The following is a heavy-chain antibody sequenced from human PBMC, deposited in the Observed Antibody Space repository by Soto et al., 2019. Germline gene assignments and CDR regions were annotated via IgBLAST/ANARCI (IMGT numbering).Heavy chain of an antibody. CDR3: ASRYGGTLDY. CDR1: GGSISSYY. V-gene: IGHV4-59*08. Sequence: QVQLQESGPGLVKPSETLSLTCTVSGGSISSYYWSWIRQPPGKGLEWIGYIYYSGSTNNNPALRSRVTISVDTSKKQFSLKLSSVTAADTAVYYGASRYGGTLDYWGQGTLVTVSS. CDR2: IYYSGST. J-gene: IGHJ4*02. D-gene: IGHD4-17*01.